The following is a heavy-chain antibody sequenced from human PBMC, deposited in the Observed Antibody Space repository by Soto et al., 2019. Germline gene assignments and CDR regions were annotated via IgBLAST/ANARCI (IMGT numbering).Heavy chain of an antibody. CDR3: ARGGWAGYSSEWGFDL. CDR2: INPAPGST. J-gene: IGHJ4*02. V-gene: IGHV1-46*01. Sequence: QVQLVQSGAEVKKSGAPVKISCKTSGFTFTSYYFHWVRQAPGQGLEWMGIINPAPGSTNYAQKFQGRVTMTADMSTSTVYMHLARLTSEDTGVYYCARGGWAGYSSEWGFDLWGQGTLITISS. D-gene: IGHD6-19*01. CDR1: GFTFTSYY.